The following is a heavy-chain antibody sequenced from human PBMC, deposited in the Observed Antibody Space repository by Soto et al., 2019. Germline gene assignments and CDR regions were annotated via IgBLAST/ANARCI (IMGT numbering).Heavy chain of an antibody. Sequence: QVQLQQWGAGLLKPSETLSLTCAVYGGSFSGYYWSWIRQPPGKGLEWIGEINHSGSTNYNPSLKSRVTILVDASTKQLSLMQMCVAAAETAVYYCARSRVVAAVDYYYYYYMDVWGKGTTVTVSS. CDR1: GGSFSGYY. J-gene: IGHJ6*03. CDR3: ARSRVVAAVDYYYYYYMDV. CDR2: INHSGST. D-gene: IGHD6-25*01. V-gene: IGHV4-34*01.